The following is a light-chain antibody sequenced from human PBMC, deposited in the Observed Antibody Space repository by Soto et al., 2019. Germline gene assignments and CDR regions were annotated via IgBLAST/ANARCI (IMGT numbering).Light chain of an antibody. Sequence: QSALTQPASVSASPGQSIAISCTGTDSGIGGYDHVSWYQQHPGKAPKILIYDVTNRPSGVSSRFSGSKAGRTASLTISGLQTEDEADYYCSSHTSSTALVFGTGTKLTVL. CDR2: DVT. J-gene: IGLJ1*01. CDR3: SSHTSSTALV. V-gene: IGLV2-14*03. CDR1: DSGIGGYDH.